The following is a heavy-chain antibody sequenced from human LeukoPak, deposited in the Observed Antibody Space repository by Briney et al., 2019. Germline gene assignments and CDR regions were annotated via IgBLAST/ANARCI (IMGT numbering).Heavy chain of an antibody. J-gene: IGHJ6*02. CDR2: ISYDGSNK. Sequence: GGSLRLSCAASGFTFSSYAMHWVRQAPGKGLEWVAVISYDGSNKYYADSVKGRFTISRHNSKNTLYLQMNSLRAEDTAVYYCARGDYYYGMDVWGQGTTVTVSS. V-gene: IGHV3-30*14. CDR1: GFTFSSYA. CDR3: ARGDYYYGMDV.